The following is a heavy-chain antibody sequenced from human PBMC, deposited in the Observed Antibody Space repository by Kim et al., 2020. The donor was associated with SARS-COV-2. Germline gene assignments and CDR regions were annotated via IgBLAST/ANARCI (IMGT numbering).Heavy chain of an antibody. Sequence: SETLSLTCAVSGGSISSSNWWSWVRQPPGKGLEWIGEIYHSGSTNYNPSLKSRVTISVDKSKNQFSLKLSSVTAADTAVYYCASAIVYCSSTSCLQWADNWFDPWGQGTLVTVSS. CDR3: ASAIVYCSSTSCLQWADNWFDP. J-gene: IGHJ5*02. CDR2: IYHSGST. CDR1: GGSISSSNW. D-gene: IGHD2-2*01. V-gene: IGHV4-4*02.